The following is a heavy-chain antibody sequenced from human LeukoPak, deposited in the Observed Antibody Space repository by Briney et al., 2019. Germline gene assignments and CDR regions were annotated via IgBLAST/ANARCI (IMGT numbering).Heavy chain of an antibody. D-gene: IGHD1-26*01. CDR1: GFTFSSYW. CDR2: ISKDGSST. J-gene: IGHJ4*02. V-gene: IGHV3-74*01. CDR3: ARDEVGVGATHDY. Sequence: GGSLRRYCAASGFTFSSYWMHWVRQAPGKGLVWVSRISKDGSSTYYADSVKGRFTISRDNAKNTLYLQTNSLRAEDTAVYYCARDEVGVGATHDYWGQGTLVTVSS.